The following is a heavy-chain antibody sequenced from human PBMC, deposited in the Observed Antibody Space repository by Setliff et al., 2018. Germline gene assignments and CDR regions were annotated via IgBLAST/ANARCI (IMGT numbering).Heavy chain of an antibody. J-gene: IGHJ3*02. CDR1: GYTLTELS. Sequence: ASVKVSCKVSGYTLTELSMHWVRQAPGKGLEWMGGFDPEDGETIYAQKFQGRVTMTEDTSTDTAYMELNSLRSEDTAVYYCATNAGGNTIDAFDIWGQGTMVTVSS. CDR2: FDPEDGET. CDR3: ATNAGGNTIDAFDI. V-gene: IGHV1-24*01. D-gene: IGHD2-15*01.